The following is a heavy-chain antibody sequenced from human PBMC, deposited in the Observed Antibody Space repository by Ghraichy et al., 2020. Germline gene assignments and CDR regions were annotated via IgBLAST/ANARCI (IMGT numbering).Heavy chain of an antibody. V-gene: IGHV3-33*08. CDR1: GFTFSSYG. J-gene: IGHJ6*02. CDR3: AREPAAAGTDYYYGMDV. D-gene: IGHD6-13*01. CDR2: IWYDGSNK. Sequence: GGSLRLSCAASGFTFSSYGMHWVRQAPGKGLEWVAVIWYDGSNKYYADSVKGRFTISRDNSKNTLYLQMNSLRAEDTAVYYCAREPAAAGTDYYYGMDVWGQGTTVTVSS.